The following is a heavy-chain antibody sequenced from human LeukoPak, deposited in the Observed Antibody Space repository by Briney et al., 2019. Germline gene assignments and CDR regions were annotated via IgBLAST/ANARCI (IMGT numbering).Heavy chain of an antibody. CDR1: GGSFSGYY. D-gene: IGHD3-22*01. CDR3: ARGHGGSSGYYYLPADKPYYSDY. V-gene: IGHV4-34*01. J-gene: IGHJ4*02. Sequence: SETLSLTCAVYGGSFSGYYWSWIRQPPGKGLEWIGEINHSGSTNYNPSLKSRVTISVDTSKNQFSLKLSSVTAADTAVYYCARGHGGSSGYYYLPADKPYYSDYWGQGTLVTVSS. CDR2: INHSGST.